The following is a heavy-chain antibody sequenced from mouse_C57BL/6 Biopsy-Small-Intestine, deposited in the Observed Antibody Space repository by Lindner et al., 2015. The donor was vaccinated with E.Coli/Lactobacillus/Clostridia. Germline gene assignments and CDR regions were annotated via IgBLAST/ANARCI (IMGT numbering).Heavy chain of an antibody. J-gene: IGHJ4*01. D-gene: IGHD2-12*01. V-gene: IGHV5-4*01. Sequence: EVQLQESGGGLVKPGGSLKLSCAASGFTFSSYAMSWVRQTPEKRLEWVATISDGGSYSHYPDNVKGRFTISGDSAKNNLYLQMSHLKSEDTAMYYCARVSPYDANVVDYWGQGTSVTVSS. CDR1: GFTFSSYA. CDR3: ARVSPYDANVVDY. CDR2: ISDGGSYS.